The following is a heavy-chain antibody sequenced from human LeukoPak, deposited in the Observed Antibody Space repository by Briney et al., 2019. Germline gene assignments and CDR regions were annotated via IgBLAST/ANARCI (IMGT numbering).Heavy chain of an antibody. Sequence: GGSLRLSCSASGFTFSSYAMHWVRQAPGKGLEYVSAISSNGGSTYYADSVKGRFTMSRDNSKNTLYLQVSSLRAEDTAAYYCVKDHYYGSGSYYRGDYWGQGTLVTVSS. J-gene: IGHJ4*02. D-gene: IGHD3-10*01. CDR1: GFTFSSYA. CDR3: VKDHYYGSGSYYRGDY. V-gene: IGHV3-64D*06. CDR2: ISSNGGST.